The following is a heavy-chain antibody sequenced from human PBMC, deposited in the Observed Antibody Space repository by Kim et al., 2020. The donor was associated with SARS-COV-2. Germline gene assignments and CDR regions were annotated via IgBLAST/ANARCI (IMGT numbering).Heavy chain of an antibody. CDR2: ICTGGST. V-gene: IGHV3-53*01. D-gene: IGHD3-16*01. CDR3: ARDSMITVAGVSYYYGMDG. J-gene: IGHJ6*02. CDR1: GFTVSNNY. Sequence: GGSLRLSCAASGFTVSNNYMSWVRQAPGKGLEWVSVICTGGSTNYAASVKGRFTISRYNSKNKLYLQMNSLRAEDTAVEYCARDSMITVAGVSYYYGMDGWGQGTTVTVSS.